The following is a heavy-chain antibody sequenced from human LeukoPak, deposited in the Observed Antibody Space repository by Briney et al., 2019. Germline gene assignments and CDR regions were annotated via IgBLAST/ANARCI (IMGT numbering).Heavy chain of an antibody. V-gene: IGHV3-23*01. D-gene: IGHD1-26*01. CDR3: ARDQSIAGPTTADY. CDR2: ISGSGDST. CDR1: GITFSSYA. Sequence: GGSLRLSCAASGITFSSYAMSWVHQAPGKGLEWVSTISGSGDSTYYADSVKGRFTISRDNAKNTLYLQMNSLRAEDTAVYYCARDQSIAGPTTADYWGQGTLVTVSS. J-gene: IGHJ4*02.